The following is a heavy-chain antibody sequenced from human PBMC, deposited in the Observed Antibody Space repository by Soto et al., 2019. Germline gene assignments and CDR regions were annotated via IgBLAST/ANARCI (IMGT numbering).Heavy chain of an antibody. D-gene: IGHD2-2*01. CDR3: ASCDCSSTSCYSCSFDY. J-gene: IGHJ4*02. CDR1: GGTLSSYA. V-gene: IGHV1-69*06. Sequence: ASVKVSCKASGGTLSSYAIRWVRQAPGQGLEWMGGIIPIFGTANYAQKFQGRVTITADKSTSTAYMELSSLRSEDTAVYYCASCDCSSTSCYSCSFDYWGQGTRATVS. CDR2: IIPIFGTA.